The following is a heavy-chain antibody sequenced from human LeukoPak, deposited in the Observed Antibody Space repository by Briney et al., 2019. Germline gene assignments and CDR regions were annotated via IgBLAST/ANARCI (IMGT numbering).Heavy chain of an antibody. CDR1: GFTFSSYA. V-gene: IGHV3-23*01. CDR2: ISGSGGST. D-gene: IGHD6-6*01. CDR3: GKGGTHLAARGYFDY. Sequence: GGSLRLSCAVSGFTFSSYAMSWVRQAPGKGLEWVSGISGSGGSTYYADSVKGRFTISRDNSKNTLYLQMNSLRAEDTAVYYCGKGGTHLAARGYFDYWGQGTLVTVSS. J-gene: IGHJ4*02.